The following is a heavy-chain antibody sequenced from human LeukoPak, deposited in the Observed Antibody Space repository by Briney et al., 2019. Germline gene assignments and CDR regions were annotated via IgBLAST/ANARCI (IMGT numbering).Heavy chain of an antibody. Sequence: PGGSLRLSCAASGFTFTTYGMHWVRQAPGKGLEWVACIYPDGINKDYADSVKGRFIISRDNSKNTLYLQMNSLRAEDTAVYYCAKDWSGNYNWSDPWGQGTLVTVSS. CDR2: IYPDGINK. CDR3: AKDWSGNYNWSDP. D-gene: IGHD3-3*01. V-gene: IGHV3-30*02. J-gene: IGHJ5*02. CDR1: GFTFTTYG.